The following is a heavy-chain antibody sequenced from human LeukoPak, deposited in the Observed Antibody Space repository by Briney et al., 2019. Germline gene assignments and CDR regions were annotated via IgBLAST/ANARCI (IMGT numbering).Heavy chain of an antibody. V-gene: IGHV4-39*01. CDR3: ARHVSYYYMDV. J-gene: IGHJ6*03. Sequence: SETLSLTCTVSSGSISSSSYYWGGVRHPPGKGLEWIGSIYYSGSTYYNPSLKSRVTISVDTSKNQFSLKLSSVTAADTAVYYCARHVSYYYMDVWGKGTTVTISS. CDR1: SGSISSSSYY. CDR2: IYYSGST.